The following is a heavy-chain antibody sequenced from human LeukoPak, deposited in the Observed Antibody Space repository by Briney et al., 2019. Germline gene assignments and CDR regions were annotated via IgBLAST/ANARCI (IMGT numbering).Heavy chain of an antibody. CDR1: GFTVSSNY. D-gene: IGHD6-19*01. CDR2: ISGSGGST. Sequence: SGGSLRLSCAASGFTVSSNYMSWVRPAPGKGLEWVSAISGSGGSTYYADSVKGRFTISRDNSKNTLYLQMNSLRAEDTAVYYCAKDIPGYSSGWYVSLPGYWGQGTLVTVSS. J-gene: IGHJ4*02. V-gene: IGHV3-23*01. CDR3: AKDIPGYSSGWYVSLPGY.